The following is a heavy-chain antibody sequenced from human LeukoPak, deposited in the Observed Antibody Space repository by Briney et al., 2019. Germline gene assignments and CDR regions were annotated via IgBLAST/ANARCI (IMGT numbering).Heavy chain of an antibody. V-gene: IGHV4-59*01. Sequence: KPSETLSLTCTVSGDSISDYYWSWIRQPPGKGLAWIGEVYYSGSTHYNPSLKSRLTISVGTSKNQFSLRLRSVTAADTAMYYCARELDGDGGWFDPWGQGTLVTVSS. CDR1: GDSISDYY. J-gene: IGHJ5*02. D-gene: IGHD5-24*01. CDR3: ARELDGDGGWFDP. CDR2: VYYSGST.